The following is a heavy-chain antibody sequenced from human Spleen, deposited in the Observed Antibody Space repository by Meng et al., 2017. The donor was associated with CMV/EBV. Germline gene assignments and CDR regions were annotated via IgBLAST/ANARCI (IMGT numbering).Heavy chain of an antibody. CDR3: ATGGVGLRRLPSS. Sequence: GESLKISCVASGFAFSSDWMTWVRQAPGKGLEWVANIKPDGNLKYYVDSVKGRFTISRDNAKKSLFLQMSSLRADDSAVYFCATGGVGLRRLPSSWGQGTLVTVSS. V-gene: IGHV3-7*01. CDR2: IKPDGNLK. CDR1: GFAFSSDW. D-gene: IGHD3-16*01. J-gene: IGHJ5*02.